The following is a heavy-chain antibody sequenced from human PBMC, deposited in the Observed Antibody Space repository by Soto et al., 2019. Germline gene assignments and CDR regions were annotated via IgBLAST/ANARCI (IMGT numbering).Heavy chain of an antibody. D-gene: IGHD3-10*01. CDR1: GFTFSSYD. V-gene: IGHV3-13*01. CDR2: IGTAGDT. J-gene: IGHJ4*02. CDR3: ARGPYGSGSPIASYYFDY. Sequence: EVQLVESGGGLVQPGGSLRLSCAASGFTFSSYDMHWVRQATGKGLEWVSAIGTAGDTYYPGSVKGRFTISRENAKNSLYLQMNCRRARDTAVYYCARGPYGSGSPIASYYFDYWGQGTLVTVSS.